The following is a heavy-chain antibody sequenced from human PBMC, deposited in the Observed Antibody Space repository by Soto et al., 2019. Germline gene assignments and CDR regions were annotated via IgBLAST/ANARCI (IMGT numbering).Heavy chain of an antibody. Sequence: SETLSLTSTVSDGSISSGGYYWSWIRQHPGKGLEWIGYIFYSGSTYYNPSLKSRITISVDTSKNQFSLTLTSVTAADTAVYYCARHGLTAYMVYYFDFWGQGTLVTVSS. J-gene: IGHJ4*02. D-gene: IGHD3-16*01. CDR2: IFYSGST. V-gene: IGHV4-39*01. CDR3: ARHGLTAYMVYYFDF. CDR1: DGSISSGGYY.